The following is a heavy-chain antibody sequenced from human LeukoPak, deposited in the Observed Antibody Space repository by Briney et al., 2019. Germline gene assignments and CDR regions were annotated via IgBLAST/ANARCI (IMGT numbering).Heavy chain of an antibody. D-gene: IGHD2-15*01. Sequence: GGSLRLSCAASGFAVNSNYMSWVRQAPGKGLEYVSAISDSGGSTYYADSVKGRFTISRDNSKNTLYLQMSSLRAEDTAVYFCVRGYSFGPYGMDVWGQGTTVTVSS. CDR2: ISDSGGST. V-gene: IGHV3-64D*09. CDR3: VRGYSFGPYGMDV. CDR1: GFAVNSNY. J-gene: IGHJ6*02.